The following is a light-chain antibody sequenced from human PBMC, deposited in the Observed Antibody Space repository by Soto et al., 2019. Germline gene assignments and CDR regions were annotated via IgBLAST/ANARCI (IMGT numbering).Light chain of an antibody. CDR3: QQCSFWPRIT. V-gene: IGKV3-11*01. Sequence: EVVLTQSPATLSLSPGESATLSCRASQNVDNYLAWYQQKPGQAPRLLIYDASNRATGIPARFSGSGSGTAFTLTISSLEPEDSAVYYCQQCSFWPRITFGQGTRLEIK. CDR1: QNVDNY. J-gene: IGKJ5*01. CDR2: DAS.